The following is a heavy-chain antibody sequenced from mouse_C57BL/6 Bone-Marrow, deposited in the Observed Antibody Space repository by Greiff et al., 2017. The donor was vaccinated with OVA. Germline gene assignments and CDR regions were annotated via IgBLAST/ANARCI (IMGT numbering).Heavy chain of an antibody. CDR3: VRQGNYSNYVWFAY. V-gene: IGHV10-1*01. Sequence: EVQLVESGGGLVQPKGSLKLSCAASGFSFNTYAMNWVRQAPGKGLEWVARIRSKSNNYATYYADSVKDRFTISRDDSESMLYLQMNNLKTEDTAMYYCVRQGNYSNYVWFAYWGQGTLVTVSA. CDR1: GFSFNTYA. CDR2: IRSKSNNYAT. D-gene: IGHD2-5*01. J-gene: IGHJ3*01.